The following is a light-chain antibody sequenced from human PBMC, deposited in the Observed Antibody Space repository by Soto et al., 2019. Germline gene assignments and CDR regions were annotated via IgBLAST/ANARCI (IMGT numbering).Light chain of an antibody. V-gene: IGKV3-11*01. CDR2: DAS. Sequence: DIMLTHSPATLSLSPGERATLACRASRSVNSYLAWYQQKPGRAPRTLISDASNRATGIPARFSGSGSGTDFTLTISSLEPEDFATYYCQQVNSFPSTFGQGTRLEI. CDR1: RSVNSY. CDR3: QQVNSFPST. J-gene: IGKJ5*01.